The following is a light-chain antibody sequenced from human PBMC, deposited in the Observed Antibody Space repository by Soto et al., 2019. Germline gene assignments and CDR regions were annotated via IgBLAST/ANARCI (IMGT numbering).Light chain of an antibody. CDR3: GAWDDRLTVYV. CDR1: SVNVGHNS. J-gene: IGLJ1*01. V-gene: IGLV1-51*01. Sequence: QSVRSQLPSVSAAPGRGVTISCFGSSVNVGHNSEALYQQLPGTAPKLLINYNNELPSAVPARFSGAKSGTSATLGITGLQTGDEADDYCGAWDDRLTVYVFGSGTKVTVL. CDR2: YNN.